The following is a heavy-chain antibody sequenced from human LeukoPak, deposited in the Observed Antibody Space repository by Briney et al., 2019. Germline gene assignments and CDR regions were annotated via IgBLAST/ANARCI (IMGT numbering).Heavy chain of an antibody. CDR1: GGSISSYF. CDR2: IYTSGTI. V-gene: IGHV4-4*07. Sequence: PSETLSLTCTVSGGSISSYFWSWIRQPAGTALEWIGRIYTSGTITYNPSLKSRVTMSVDTSKNQFSLKLSSVTAADTAVYYCARDSGTTGEVKFDPWGQGTLVTVSS. J-gene: IGHJ5*02. CDR3: ARDSGTTGEVKFDP. D-gene: IGHD3-10*01.